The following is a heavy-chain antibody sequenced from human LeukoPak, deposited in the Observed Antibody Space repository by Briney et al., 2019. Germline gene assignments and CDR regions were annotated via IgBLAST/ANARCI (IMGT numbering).Heavy chain of an antibody. CDR2: INPNSGGT. Sequence: ASVKVSCKASGYTFTGYYMHWVRQAPGQGLEWMGWINPNSGGTNYAQKFQGRVTMTRDTSISTAYTELSRLRSDDTAVYYCARAHPRGVPAAIFYWGQGTLVTVSS. V-gene: IGHV1-2*02. CDR3: ARAHPRGVPAAIFY. J-gene: IGHJ4*02. CDR1: GYTFTGYY. D-gene: IGHD2-2*01.